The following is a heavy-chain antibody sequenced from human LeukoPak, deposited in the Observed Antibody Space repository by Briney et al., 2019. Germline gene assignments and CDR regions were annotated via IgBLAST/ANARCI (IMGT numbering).Heavy chain of an antibody. CDR2: IYSGDST. Sequence: GGPLRLSCAASAFTVSSTYMSWVRQAPGKGLEWVSVIYSGDSTYYADSVKGRFTISRDNSKNTLYLQMNSLRAEDTAVYYCAREGSSGRSDAFDIWGQGTMVTVSS. CDR3: AREGSSGRSDAFDI. V-gene: IGHV3-66*02. J-gene: IGHJ3*02. CDR1: AFTVSSTY. D-gene: IGHD3-22*01.